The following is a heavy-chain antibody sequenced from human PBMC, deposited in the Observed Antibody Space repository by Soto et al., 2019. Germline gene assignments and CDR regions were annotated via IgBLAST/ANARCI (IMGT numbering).Heavy chain of an antibody. D-gene: IGHD6-6*01. V-gene: IGHV3-33*01. CDR3: ARRRREQLVLGYYYYMDV. J-gene: IGHJ6*03. CDR1: GFTFSSYG. Sequence: GGSLRLSCAASGFTFSSYGMHWVRQAPGKGLEWVAVIWYDGSNKYYADSVKGRFTISRDNSKNTLYLQMNSLRAEDTAVYYCARRRREQLVLGYYYYMDVWGKGTTVTVSS. CDR2: IWYDGSNK.